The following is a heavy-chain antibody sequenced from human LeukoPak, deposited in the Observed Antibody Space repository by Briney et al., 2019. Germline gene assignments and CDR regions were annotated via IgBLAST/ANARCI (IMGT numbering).Heavy chain of an antibody. CDR1: GGFISSSSDY. CDR3: ERHRPSYCSGGSCYSVENWFDP. V-gene: IGHV4-39*01. D-gene: IGHD2-15*01. CDR2: IYYSGST. J-gene: IGHJ5*02. Sequence: SETLSLTCTVSGGFISSSSDYWGWIRQPPGKGLEWIGRIYYSGSTYYNPSLKSRVTISIDTHKNQCSLKLSSVTAADTAVYYCERHRPSYCSGGSCYSVENWFDPWGQGTLVTVSS.